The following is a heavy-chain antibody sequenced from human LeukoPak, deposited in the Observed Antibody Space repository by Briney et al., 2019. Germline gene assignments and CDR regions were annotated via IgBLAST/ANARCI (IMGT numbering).Heavy chain of an antibody. D-gene: IGHD3-22*01. CDR2: IYSGGST. CDR1: GFTVSSNY. CDR3: ASAGYYYDSSGYTPPRSFDY. Sequence: GGSLRLSCAASGFTVSSNYMSWVRQAPGKGLEWVSVIYSGGSTYYADSAKGRFTISRDNSKNTLYLQMNSLRAEDTAVYYCASAGYYYDSSGYTPPRSFDYWGQGTLVTVSS. V-gene: IGHV3-53*01. J-gene: IGHJ4*02.